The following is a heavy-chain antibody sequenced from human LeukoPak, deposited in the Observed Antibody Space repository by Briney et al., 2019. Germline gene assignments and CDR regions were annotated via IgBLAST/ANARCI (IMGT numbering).Heavy chain of an antibody. CDR3: AKAGYSYGPYSYYFDY. Sequence: GRSLRLSCAASGFTFDDYAMHWVRQAPGKGLEWVSGISWNSGSIGYADSVKGRFTISRDNAKNSLYLQMTSLRAEDMALYYCAKAGYSYGPYSYYFDYWGQGTLVTVSS. CDR2: ISWNSGSI. D-gene: IGHD5-18*01. V-gene: IGHV3-9*03. CDR1: GFTFDDYA. J-gene: IGHJ4*02.